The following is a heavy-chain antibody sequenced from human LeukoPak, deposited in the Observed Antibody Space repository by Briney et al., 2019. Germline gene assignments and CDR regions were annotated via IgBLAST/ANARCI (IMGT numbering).Heavy chain of an antibody. Sequence: SETLSLTCGVYGGSLRTHYWTWVRQPPGKGLEWIGEVNHIGTTNYNPTLESRVTISVDTAKNHLSLKLTSVTAADAAVYYCARASRFYYGLDVWGQGTTVTVSS. J-gene: IGHJ6*02. V-gene: IGHV4-34*01. CDR2: VNHIGTT. CDR1: GGSLRTHY. CDR3: ARASRFYYGLDV.